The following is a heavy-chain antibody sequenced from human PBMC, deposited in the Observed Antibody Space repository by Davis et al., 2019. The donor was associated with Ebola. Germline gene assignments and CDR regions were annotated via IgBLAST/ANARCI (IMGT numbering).Heavy chain of an antibody. Sequence: PSETLSLTCTVSGGSISSGGYYWSWIRQHPGKGLEWIGYIYYSGSTYYNPSLKSRVTISVDTSKNQFSLKLSSVTAADTAVYYCARVGQYQLLYEGYYYYMDVWGKGTTVTVSS. CDR3: ARVGQYQLLYEGYYYYMDV. D-gene: IGHD2-2*02. V-gene: IGHV4-31*03. J-gene: IGHJ6*03. CDR1: GGSISSGGYY. CDR2: IYYSGST.